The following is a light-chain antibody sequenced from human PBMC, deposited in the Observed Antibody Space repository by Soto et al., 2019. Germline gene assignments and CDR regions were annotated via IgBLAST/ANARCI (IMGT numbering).Light chain of an antibody. CDR1: QGISSS. CDR2: AAS. J-gene: IGKJ4*01. CDR3: QQVNSYPLT. Sequence: IQLTPSPSSLSASVGDRVTITCRASQGISSSLAWYQQTPGKAPKFLIYAASTLQSGVPSRFSGSGSGTDFTLTISSLQPEDFATYYCQQVNSYPLTFGGGTKVDIK. V-gene: IGKV1-9*01.